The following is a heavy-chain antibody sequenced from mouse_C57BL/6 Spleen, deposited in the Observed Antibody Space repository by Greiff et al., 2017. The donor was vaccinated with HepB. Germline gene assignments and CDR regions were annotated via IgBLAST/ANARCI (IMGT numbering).Heavy chain of an antibody. CDR1: GYSFTGYF. J-gene: IGHJ1*03. CDR2: INPYNGDT. D-gene: IGHD1-1*01. Sequence: VQLKQSGPELVKPGDSVKISCKASGYSFTGYFMNWVMQSHGKSLEWIGRINPYNGDTFYNQKFKGKATLTVDKSSSTAHMELRSLTSEDSAVYYCARRNYYGSSYEYFDVWGTGTTVTVSS. CDR3: ARRNYYGSSYEYFDV. V-gene: IGHV1-20*01.